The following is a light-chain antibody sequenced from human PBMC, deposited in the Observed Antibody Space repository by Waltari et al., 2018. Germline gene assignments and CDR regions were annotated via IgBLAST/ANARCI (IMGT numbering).Light chain of an antibody. Sequence: NFMLTQPPTASESPGKTVTISCTRCSGSIASNYVQWYQQRPGSSPITVIYEDNQSPSWFPARFSGSIDSSSHSAALTISGLKTVDEADYYSQSSESNYKVFGGGTKLTVL. CDR1: SGSIASNY. J-gene: IGLJ3*02. CDR2: EDN. CDR3: QSSESNYKV. V-gene: IGLV6-57*01.